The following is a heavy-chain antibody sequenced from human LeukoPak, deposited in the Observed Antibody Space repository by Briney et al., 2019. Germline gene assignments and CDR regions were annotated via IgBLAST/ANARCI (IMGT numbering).Heavy chain of an antibody. CDR3: AKASGPSGYYYMDV. J-gene: IGHJ6*03. CDR2: IIGSGGNT. Sequence: SEGSLRLSCAASGFTFSSYAMSWVRQAPGKGLEWVSAIIGSGGNTYYADSVKGRFTISRDNSKNTLYMHMNSLRADDTAIYYCAKASGPSGYYYMDVRGKGTTVTVSS. V-gene: IGHV3-23*01. CDR1: GFTFSSYA.